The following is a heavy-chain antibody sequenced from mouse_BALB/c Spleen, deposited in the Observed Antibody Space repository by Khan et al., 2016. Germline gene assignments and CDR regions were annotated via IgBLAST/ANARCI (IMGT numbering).Heavy chain of an antibody. CDR1: GYTFSSYW. CDR2: ILPGSYT. D-gene: IGHD2-2*01. Sequence: QVQLQQSGAELMKPGASVKISCKATGYTFSSYWIEWVKQRPGHGLEWIGEILPGSYTNYNENFKVKSTFNADPSSNNAYMQLSSLTPEDSAVYFCARWGYYAYDGAWFAFWGQATLVPVSA. CDR3: ARWGYYAYDGAWFAF. V-gene: IGHV1-9*01. J-gene: IGHJ3*01.